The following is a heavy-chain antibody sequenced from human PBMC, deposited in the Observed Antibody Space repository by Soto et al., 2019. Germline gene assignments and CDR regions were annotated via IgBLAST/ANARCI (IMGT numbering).Heavy chain of an antibody. J-gene: IGHJ4*02. Sequence: SSETLSLTCTVSGGSISSGDYYWSWIRQPPGKGLEWIGYIYYSGSTYYNPSLKSRVTISVDTSKNQFSLKLSSVTAADTAVYYCARDHNSSGYYSAWGQGTLVTVSS. D-gene: IGHD3-22*01. CDR1: GGSISSGDYY. CDR3: ARDHNSSGYYSA. V-gene: IGHV4-30-4*01. CDR2: IYYSGST.